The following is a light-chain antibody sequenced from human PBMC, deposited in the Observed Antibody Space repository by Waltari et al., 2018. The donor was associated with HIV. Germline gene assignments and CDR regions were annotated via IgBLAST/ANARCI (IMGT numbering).Light chain of an antibody. CDR3: CSYASSTTYV. Sequence: QSALTQPASVSGSPGQSITISCTGTNSDVGKYNIVSWYQQHPGKAPKLMIYEVKKRPSGISDRFSGSTSDNTASLTISGLQAEDEADYYCCSYASSTTYVFGTGTKITVL. V-gene: IGLV2-23*02. CDR1: NSDVGKYNI. CDR2: EVK. J-gene: IGLJ1*01.